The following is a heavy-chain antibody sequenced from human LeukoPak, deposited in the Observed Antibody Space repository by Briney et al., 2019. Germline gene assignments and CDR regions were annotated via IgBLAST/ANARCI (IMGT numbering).Heavy chain of an antibody. J-gene: IGHJ4*02. CDR1: GGPISSYY. CDR2: IYYSGST. D-gene: IGHD2-2*01. CDR3: ARRVGYCSSTSCYAPKYYFDY. V-gene: IGHV4-59*01. Sequence: SETLSLTCSVSGGPISSYYGSWLPQPPGKGLEWLGYIYYSGSTNYNPSLKSRVTISVDTSKNQFSLKLSSVTAADTAVYYCARRVGYCSSTSCYAPKYYFDYWGQGTLVTVSS.